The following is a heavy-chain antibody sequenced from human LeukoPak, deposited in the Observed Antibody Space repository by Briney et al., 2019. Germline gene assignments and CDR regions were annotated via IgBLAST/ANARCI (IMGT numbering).Heavy chain of an antibody. D-gene: IGHD1-1*01. CDR1: GFTFSSNA. Sequence: GGSLRLSCAGSGFTFSSNALSWVRQAPGKGLEWVSAISGSGGNTYYADSVRGRFTISRDNSKNTLYLQMNTLRAEDTAVYCCATTKQARRYFDYWGQGTLVTVSS. CDR3: ATTKQARRYFDY. J-gene: IGHJ4*02. CDR2: ISGSGGNT. V-gene: IGHV3-23*01.